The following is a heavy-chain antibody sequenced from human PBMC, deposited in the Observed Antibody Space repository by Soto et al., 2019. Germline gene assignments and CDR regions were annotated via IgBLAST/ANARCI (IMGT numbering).Heavy chain of an antibody. CDR2: MNPNTGNT. CDR1: GYSFSKYD. V-gene: IGHV1-8*01. Sequence: QVQLVQSGAEVKKPGASVKVSCKASGYSFSKYDINWVRQVAGQGLEWLGRMNPNTGNTRYAQKIQGTLTMTRKTSISIAYMELSSLISDDTAVYYCAREGGGATPTGLDPWGQGTLVTVSS. CDR3: AREGGGATPTGLDP. D-gene: IGHD1-1*01. J-gene: IGHJ5*02.